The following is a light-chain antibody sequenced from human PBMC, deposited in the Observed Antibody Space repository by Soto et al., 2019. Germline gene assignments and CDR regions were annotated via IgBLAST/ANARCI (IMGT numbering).Light chain of an antibody. Sequence: QSVLTQPPSVSGAPGQRVTISFTGSSSNIGAGYDVHWYQQLPGTAPKLLIYGNSNRPSGVPDRFSGSKSGTSASLAITGLHAEDEADYYCQSYDSSLDVVFGGGTKLTVL. CDR3: QSYDSSLDVV. CDR2: GNS. CDR1: SSNIGAGYD. V-gene: IGLV1-40*01. J-gene: IGLJ2*01.